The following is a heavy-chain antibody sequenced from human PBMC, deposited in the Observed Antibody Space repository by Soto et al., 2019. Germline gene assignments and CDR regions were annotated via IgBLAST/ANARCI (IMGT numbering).Heavy chain of an antibody. J-gene: IGHJ4*02. CDR3: VKVGRGIQLWLDY. CDR1: GFSFSNYA. CDR2: IDTSGNS. V-gene: IGHV3-23*01. D-gene: IGHD5-18*01. Sequence: GGSLRLSCAASGFSFSNYAMNWVRQAPGKGLEWVSAIDTSGNSYYADSVKGQFAISRDNSKTTLYLQMNSLRDEDTAVYYCVKVGRGIQLWLDYWGQGTLVTAPQ.